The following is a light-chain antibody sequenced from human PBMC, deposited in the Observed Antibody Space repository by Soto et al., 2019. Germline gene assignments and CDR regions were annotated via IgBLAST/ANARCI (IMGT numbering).Light chain of an antibody. Sequence: LNEPASGTGTSAQSVTIYRTRTNSHVGGYNYVSWYRQHPGKAPKRMIYEVSKRPSGGPDGFPCSKSGNAASPTVSGLQPEDEADYFVSTSAGSTNSVFGGGTKVTV. CDR3: STSAGSTNSV. CDR1: NSHVGGYNY. J-gene: IGLJ1*01. V-gene: IGLV2-8*01. CDR2: EVS.